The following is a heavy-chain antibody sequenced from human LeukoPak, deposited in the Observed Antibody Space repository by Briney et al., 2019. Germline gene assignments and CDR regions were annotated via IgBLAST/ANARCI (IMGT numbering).Heavy chain of an antibody. D-gene: IGHD1-26*01. CDR2: INDRGSI. J-gene: IGHJ1*01. CDR3: ARVETGVGPDY. Sequence: SETLSLTCAVYGGSFSGYFWSWIRQPPGQGLEWIEEINDRGSINHNPSFRSRVTLSVDTSKMQLSLKLTSVTAADTAVYYCARVETGVGPDYWGQGTLVTVSS. CDR1: GGSFSGYF. V-gene: IGHV4-34*01.